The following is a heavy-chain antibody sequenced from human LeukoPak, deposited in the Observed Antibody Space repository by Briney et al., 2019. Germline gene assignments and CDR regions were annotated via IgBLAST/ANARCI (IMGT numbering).Heavy chain of an antibody. D-gene: IGHD6-19*01. CDR2: IKQDGSEK. CDR1: GFTFSKHW. V-gene: IGHV3-7*01. CDR3: AREVAVAGDFDY. J-gene: IGHJ4*02. Sequence: GGSLRLSCAASGFTFSKHWMSWVRQAPGKGLEWVANIKQDGSEKYYVDSVKGRFTISRDNAKNSLYLQMNSLRAEDTAVYYCAREVAVAGDFDYWGQGTLVTVSS.